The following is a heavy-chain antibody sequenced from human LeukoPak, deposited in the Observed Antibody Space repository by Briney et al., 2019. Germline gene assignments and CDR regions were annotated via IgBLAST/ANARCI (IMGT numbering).Heavy chain of an antibody. CDR2: IIPIFGTA. J-gene: IGHJ4*02. CDR3: ARGGPGSYSGPNFDY. D-gene: IGHD1-26*01. CDR1: GGTFSSYA. Sequence: GGSVSVSCKASGGTFSSYAISWVRQAPGQGLEWMGGIIPIFGTANYAQKFQGRVTITADESTSTAYMELSSLRSEDTAVYYCARGGPGSYSGPNFDYWGQGTLVTVSS. V-gene: IGHV1-69*13.